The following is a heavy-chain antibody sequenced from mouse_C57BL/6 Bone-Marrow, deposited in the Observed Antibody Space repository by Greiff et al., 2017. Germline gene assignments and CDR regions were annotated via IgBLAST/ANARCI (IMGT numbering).Heavy chain of an antibody. CDR2: IWSDGST. V-gene: IGHV2-6-1*01. D-gene: IGHD1-1*01. CDR3: ARHRIYYYGSGYAMDY. Sequence: QVQLKQSGPGLVAPSQSLSITCTVSGFSLTSYGVHWVRQPPGKGLEWLVVIWSDGSTTYNSALKSRLSISKDNSKSQVFLKMNSLQTDDTAMYYCARHRIYYYGSGYAMDYWGQGTSVTVSS. CDR1: GFSLTSYG. J-gene: IGHJ4*01.